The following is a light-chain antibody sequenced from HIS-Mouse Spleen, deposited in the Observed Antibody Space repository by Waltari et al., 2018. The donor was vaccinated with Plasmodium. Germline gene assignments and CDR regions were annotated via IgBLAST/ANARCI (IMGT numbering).Light chain of an antibody. CDR1: QRVSRN. V-gene: IGKV3-15*01. J-gene: IGKJ3*01. CDR3: QQYNNWSFT. Sequence: EIVMTQSPATLSVSPGERATLPCRASQRVSRNLACYQQKPGQAPRLPIYGASTRASVIPARFSGSGSWTEFTLTISSLQSEDFAVYYCQQYNNWSFTFGPGTKVDIK. CDR2: GAS.